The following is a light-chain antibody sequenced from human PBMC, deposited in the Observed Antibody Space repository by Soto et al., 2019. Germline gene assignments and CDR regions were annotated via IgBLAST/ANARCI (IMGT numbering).Light chain of an antibody. V-gene: IGLV1-44*01. CDR1: RSNIGSNT. CDR2: RNN. Sequence: QSALTQPPSASGTPGQRVTMSCSGSRSNIGSNTVNWYQRLPGTAPKLLIYRNNQRPSGVPDRFSGSKSGTSASLAISGLQSEDEADYYCAAWDDSLNGVVFGGGTKLTVL. CDR3: AAWDDSLNGVV. J-gene: IGLJ2*01.